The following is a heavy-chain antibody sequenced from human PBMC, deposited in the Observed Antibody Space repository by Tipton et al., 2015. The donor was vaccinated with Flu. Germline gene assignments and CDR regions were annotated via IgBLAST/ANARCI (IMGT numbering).Heavy chain of an antibody. CDR1: GGSISSGSYY. CDR3: ARVRGALLDS. Sequence: LRLSCTVSGGSISSGSYYWGWIRRPAGRGLGWIGRIYSSGDTKYNPSLESRVIMSIDTSKSQFSLNLSSVTAADTAVYYSARVRGALLDSWGQGTLVTVSS. J-gene: IGHJ5*02. D-gene: IGHD4/OR15-4a*01. CDR2: IYSSGDT. V-gene: IGHV4-61*02.